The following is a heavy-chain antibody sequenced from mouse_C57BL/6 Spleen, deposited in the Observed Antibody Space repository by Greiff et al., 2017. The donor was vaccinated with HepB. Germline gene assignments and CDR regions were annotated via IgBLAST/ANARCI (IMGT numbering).Heavy chain of an antibody. J-gene: IGHJ2*01. D-gene: IGHD4-1*01. Sequence: VQLQQPGAELVMPGASVKLSCKASGYTFTSYWMHWVKQRPGQGLEWIGEIDPSDSYTNYNQKFKGKSTLTVDKPSSTAYMPLSSLTSEDSAVYYCATTGKDFDYWGQGTTLTVSS. CDR1: GYTFTSYW. CDR3: ATTGKDFDY. V-gene: IGHV1-69*01. CDR2: IDPSDSYT.